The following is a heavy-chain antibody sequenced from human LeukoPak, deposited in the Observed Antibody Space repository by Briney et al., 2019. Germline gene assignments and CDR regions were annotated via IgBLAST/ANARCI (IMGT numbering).Heavy chain of an antibody. V-gene: IGHV4-59*01. D-gene: IGHD4-11*01. CDR1: GGSISSYY. CDR2: IYYSGST. CDR3: AREGTVTNNFDY. J-gene: IGHJ4*02. Sequence: PSETLPLTCTVSGGSISSYYWSWIRQPPGKGLEWIGYIYYSGSTNYNPSLKSRVTISVDTSKNQFSLKLSSVTAADTAVYYCAREGTVTNNFDYWGQGTLVTVSS.